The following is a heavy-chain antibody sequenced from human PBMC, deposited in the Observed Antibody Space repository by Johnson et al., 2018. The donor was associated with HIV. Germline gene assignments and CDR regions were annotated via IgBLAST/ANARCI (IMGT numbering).Heavy chain of an antibody. J-gene: IGHJ3*02. D-gene: IGHD3-16*01. CDR1: GFTFSDYY. CDR2: IYSDGST. Sequence: VQLVESGGGLVQPGRSLRLSCAASGFTFSDYYMSWVRQAPGKGLEWVSLIYSDGSTYYADSVKGRFTISRDNSKNTLYLQMNSLRAEDTAVYFCAKPPSMGSDAFDIWGQGTMVTVS. CDR3: AKPPSMGSDAFDI. V-gene: IGHV3-66*02.